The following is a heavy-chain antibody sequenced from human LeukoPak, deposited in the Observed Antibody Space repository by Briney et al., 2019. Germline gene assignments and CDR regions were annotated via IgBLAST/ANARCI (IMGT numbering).Heavy chain of an antibody. CDR1: VWTFSSYI. CDR2: ISISSSYI. J-gene: IGHJ4*02. Sequence: GWALRLSFPSSVWTFSSYIRNGVGQAGGKGVEWVSSISISSSYIYYADSVKGRFTFSRDNAKNSLYLQMNSLRAEDTAVSSCARHSTDSAYWGQGTLVTVSS. CDR3: ARHSTDSAY. V-gene: IGHV3-21*01. D-gene: IGHD2/OR15-2a*01.